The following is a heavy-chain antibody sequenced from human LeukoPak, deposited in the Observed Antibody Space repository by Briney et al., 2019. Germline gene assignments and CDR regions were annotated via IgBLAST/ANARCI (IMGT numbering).Heavy chain of an antibody. J-gene: IGHJ4*02. CDR1: GFSLSSYW. CDR2: INSDGSST. CDR3: ARGNSHSFDY. D-gene: IGHD4-11*01. V-gene: IGHV3-74*01. Sequence: GGSLRLSCAASGFSLSSYWMHWVRQTPVKGPVWVSRINSDGSSTSYADSVKGRFTISRDNAKNTLYLQMSSLRAEDTAVYYCARGNSHSFDYWGQGALVTVSS.